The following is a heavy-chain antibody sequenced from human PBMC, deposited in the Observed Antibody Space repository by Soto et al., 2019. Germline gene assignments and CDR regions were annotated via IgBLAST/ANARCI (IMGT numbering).Heavy chain of an antibody. Sequence: PGGSLRLSCAASGFTFSTYGMHWVRQAPGKGLEWVAAMSYDGTKEYYVDSVKGRFTISRDNSRNTLFLQLNSLGAEDTAVYYCAKEYGSTWIDHWGQGTLVTVSS. J-gene: IGHJ4*02. CDR1: GFTFSTYG. CDR2: MSYDGTKE. CDR3: AKEYGSTWIDH. D-gene: IGHD6-13*01. V-gene: IGHV3-30*18.